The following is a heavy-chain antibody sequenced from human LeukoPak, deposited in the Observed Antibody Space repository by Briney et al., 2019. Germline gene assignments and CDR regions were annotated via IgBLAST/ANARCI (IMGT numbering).Heavy chain of an antibody. CDR1: GGSISSGGYY. CDR3: ARCSYSYGFQFDY. CDR2: IYHSGST. V-gene: IGHV4-30-2*01. Sequence: SETLSLTCTVSGGSISSGGYYWSWIRQPPGKGLERIGYIYHSGSTYYNPSLKSRVTISVDRSKNQFSLKLSSVTAADTAVYYCARCSYSYGFQFDYWGQGTLVTVSS. D-gene: IGHD5-18*01. J-gene: IGHJ4*02.